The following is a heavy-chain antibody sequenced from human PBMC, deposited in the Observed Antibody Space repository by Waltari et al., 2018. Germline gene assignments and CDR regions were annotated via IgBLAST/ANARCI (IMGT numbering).Heavy chain of an antibody. D-gene: IGHD6-6*01. CDR3: ARVGTYSSSDWFDP. CDR1: GGTFSSYA. CDR2: IIPILGIA. J-gene: IGHJ5*02. V-gene: IGHV1-69*09. Sequence: QVQLVQSGAEGKKPGSSVKVSCKASGGTFSSYAISWVRQAPGQVLEWMGRIIPILGIANYAQKFQGRVTITADKSTSTAYMELSSLRSEDTAVYYCARVGTYSSSDWFDPWGQGTLVTVSS.